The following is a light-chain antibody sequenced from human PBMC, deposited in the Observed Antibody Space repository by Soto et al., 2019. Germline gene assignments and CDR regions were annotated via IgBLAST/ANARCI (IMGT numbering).Light chain of an antibody. Sequence: DIVFTQSPATLSLSLGERATISCRASRTVSSSFLAWYQQKPGQASGLLIYDASSRDSGISARFSGSGSGTDFTLTISRLEPEDFAVYYCQEHGSSPRTFGQGTKVDIK. J-gene: IGKJ1*01. CDR2: DAS. CDR1: RTVSSSF. V-gene: IGKV3-20*01. CDR3: QEHGSSPRT.